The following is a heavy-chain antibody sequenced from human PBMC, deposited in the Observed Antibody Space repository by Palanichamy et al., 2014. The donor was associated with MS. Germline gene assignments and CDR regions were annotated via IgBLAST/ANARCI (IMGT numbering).Heavy chain of an antibody. CDR2: ISSDGSST. CDR3: GRFDRVGETGFQL. J-gene: IGHJ1*01. V-gene: IGHV3-74*01. D-gene: IGHD1-26*01. CDR1: GFSSVPTG. Sequence: EEQLVESGGGLVRPGGSLRLSCSASGFSSVPTGCTGSANLQGRGLEWVSHISSDGSSTAYADSVKGRFTTSRDNARNTLYLQMNSLRAEDTAVYYCGRFDRVGETGFQLWGRGTLVVVSS.